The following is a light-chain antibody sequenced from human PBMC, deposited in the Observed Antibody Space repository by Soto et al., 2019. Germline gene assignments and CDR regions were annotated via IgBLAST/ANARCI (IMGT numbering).Light chain of an antibody. CDR1: QSISNY. Sequence: DIQMTQSPSSLSASVGDRVTITCRASQSISNYLNWYQQKAGKVHKLLIYGASNLQSGVQSRFSGSGSGADFTLTIRSLQPEDFATYYCKQSYSTPIAFGQGTRLEIK. J-gene: IGKJ5*01. CDR3: KQSYSTPIA. CDR2: GAS. V-gene: IGKV1-39*01.